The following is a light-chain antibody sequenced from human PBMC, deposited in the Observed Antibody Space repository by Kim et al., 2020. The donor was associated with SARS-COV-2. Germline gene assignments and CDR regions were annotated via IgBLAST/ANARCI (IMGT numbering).Light chain of an antibody. CDR1: QAISNY. J-gene: IGKJ5*01. CDR3: QQYKTYPQT. CDR2: SAS. Sequence: ASVGDSVTITCRASQAISNYLAWFQQKPGEAPKSLIYSASSLQGGVPSKFSGSGSGTDFTLTISSLQPEDFATYYCQQYKTYPQTFGQGTRLEIK. V-gene: IGKV1-16*02.